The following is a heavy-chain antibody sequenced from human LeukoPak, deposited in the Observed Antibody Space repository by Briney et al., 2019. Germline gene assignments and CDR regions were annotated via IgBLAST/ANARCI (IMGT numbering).Heavy chain of an antibody. CDR3: ARGGPIFGVVNYYMDV. J-gene: IGHJ6*03. CDR2: IIPIFGTA. D-gene: IGHD3-3*01. V-gene: IGHV1-69*05. CDR1: GGTFSSYA. Sequence: SVKVSCKASGGTFSSYAISWVRQAPGQGLEWMGGIIPIFGTANYAQKFQGRVTITTDESTSTAYMELSSLRSEDTVVYYCARGGPIFGVVNYYMDVWGKGTTVTVSS.